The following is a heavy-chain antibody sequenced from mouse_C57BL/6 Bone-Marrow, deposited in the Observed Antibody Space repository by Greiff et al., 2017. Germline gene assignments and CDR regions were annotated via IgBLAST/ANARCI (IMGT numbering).Heavy chain of an antibody. CDR1: GYTFTGYW. CDR3: ARWGGGTWFAY. Sequence: VQLQQSGAELMKPGASVKLSCKATGYTFTGYWIEWVKQRPGHGLEWIGEILPGSGSTNYTEKFKGKATFTADTSSNTAYMQLSRLTTEDSAIXYCARWGGGTWFAYWGQGTLVTVSA. V-gene: IGHV1-9*01. J-gene: IGHJ3*01. CDR2: ILPGSGST.